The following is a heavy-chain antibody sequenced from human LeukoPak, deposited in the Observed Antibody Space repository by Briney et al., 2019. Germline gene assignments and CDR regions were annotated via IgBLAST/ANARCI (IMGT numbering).Heavy chain of an antibody. V-gene: IGHV3-21*01. D-gene: IGHD6-19*01. CDR3: ARDIGLIAVAGKLFDY. Sequence: GGSQRLSCAASGFTFSSYSMNWVRQAPGKGLEWVSSISSSSSYIYYADSVKGRFTISRDNAKNSLYLQMNSLRAEDTAVYYCARDIGLIAVAGKLFDYWGQGTLVTVSS. CDR2: ISSSSSYI. J-gene: IGHJ4*02. CDR1: GFTFSSYS.